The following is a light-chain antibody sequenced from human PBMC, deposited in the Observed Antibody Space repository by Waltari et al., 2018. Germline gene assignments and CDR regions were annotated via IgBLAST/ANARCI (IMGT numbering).Light chain of an antibody. V-gene: IGLV10-54*04. CDR3: SAWDSSLSAVL. Sequence: QAGLTQPPSVSKGLRQTAPLLCTGNRNNVGNQGAAWLQQHRGHPPKLLSSRDNNRPSGISERFSASRSGNTASLTITGLQLEDEADYYCSAWDSSLSAVLFGGGTRLTVL. CDR1: RNNVGNQG. J-gene: IGLJ2*01. CDR2: RDN.